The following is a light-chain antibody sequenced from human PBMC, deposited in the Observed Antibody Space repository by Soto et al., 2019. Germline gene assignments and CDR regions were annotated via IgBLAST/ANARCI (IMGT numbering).Light chain of an antibody. J-gene: IGLJ2*01. CDR3: AAWEDSLNGVL. V-gene: IGLV1-44*01. CDR1: SSNIGKNT. Sequence: QSVLTQPPSASGTPGQSVTISCSGSSSNIGKNTVHWYQKLPRTAPKLLIKNNSQRPSGVPDRFSGSKSGTSASLVISGLQSEDEADYYCAAWEDSLNGVLFGGGTKRTVL. CDR2: NNS.